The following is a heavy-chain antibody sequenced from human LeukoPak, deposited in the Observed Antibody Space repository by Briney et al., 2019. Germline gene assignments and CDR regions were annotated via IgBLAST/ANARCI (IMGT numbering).Heavy chain of an antibody. CDR2: IRSKANIYAT. J-gene: IGHJ4*02. D-gene: IGHD1-14*01. CDR3: TTGSGY. CDR1: GINFRSSA. Sequence: GGPLRPSCASSGINFRSSALPWVRQLSVNGLEWVSGIRSKANIYATAYAASVKGRFTISRDDSKNKAYLQTNSLKTEDTAVYYCTTGSGYWGQGTLVTVSS. V-gene: IGHV3-73*01.